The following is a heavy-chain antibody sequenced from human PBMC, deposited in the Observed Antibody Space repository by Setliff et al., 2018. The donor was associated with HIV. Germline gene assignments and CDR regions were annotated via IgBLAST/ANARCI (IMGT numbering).Heavy chain of an antibody. CDR3: ARLSKYYDFWTPNY. Sequence: PGESLKISCKGSRNSFTNYWVGWVRQMPANGLEWMGLIWPDDSDTRYSPSFEGQVTMSADKSITTVYLQFNSLEAPDTAIYYCARLSKYYDFWTPNYWGQGTLVTVSS. CDR1: RNSFTNYW. D-gene: IGHD3-3*01. V-gene: IGHV5-51*01. J-gene: IGHJ4*02. CDR2: IWPDDSDT.